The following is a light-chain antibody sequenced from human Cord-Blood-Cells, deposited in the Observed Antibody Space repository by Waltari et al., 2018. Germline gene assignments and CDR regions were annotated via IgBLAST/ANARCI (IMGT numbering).Light chain of an antibody. Sequence: DIVMTQSPDSLAVSLGERATINCKSSQSVLYSSNNKNYLAWYQQKPGQPPKLPIYWASTRESGVPDRFSGSGSGTDFTLTISSLQAKDVAVYYCQQYYSTPLTFGGGTKVEIK. CDR3: QQYYSTPLT. V-gene: IGKV4-1*01. CDR2: WAS. CDR1: QSVLYSSNNKNY. J-gene: IGKJ4*01.